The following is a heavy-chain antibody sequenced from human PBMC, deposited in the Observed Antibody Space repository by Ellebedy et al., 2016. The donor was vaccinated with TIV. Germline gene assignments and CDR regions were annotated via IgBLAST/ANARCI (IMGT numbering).Heavy chain of an antibody. J-gene: IGHJ4*02. V-gene: IGHV3-53*01. Sequence: GGSLRLXXAASGITVSSNYMSWVRQAPGKGLEWLSVLYTDGSTFYADSVKGRFTISRDNSKNTVFLQMNSLRADDTAVYYCARFSWGLDFWGQGTLVAVSS. CDR2: LYTDGST. D-gene: IGHD2-15*01. CDR1: GITVSSNY. CDR3: ARFSWGLDF.